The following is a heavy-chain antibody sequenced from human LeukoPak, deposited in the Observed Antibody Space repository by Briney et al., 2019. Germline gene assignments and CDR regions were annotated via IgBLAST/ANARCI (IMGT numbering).Heavy chain of an antibody. CDR1: GYTFTGYY. Sequence: ASVKVSCKASGYTFTGYYMHWVRQAPGQGLEWMGWINPNSGGTNYAQKFQGRVTMTRDTSISTAYMELSRLRSDDTAVYYCARAKVSSSRWTDAFDIWGQGTMVTVSS. CDR3: ARAKVSSSRWTDAFDI. J-gene: IGHJ3*02. V-gene: IGHV1-2*02. CDR2: INPNSGGT. D-gene: IGHD5/OR15-5a*01.